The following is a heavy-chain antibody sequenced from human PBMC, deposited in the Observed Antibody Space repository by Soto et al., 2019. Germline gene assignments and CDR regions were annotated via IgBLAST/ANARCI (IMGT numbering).Heavy chain of an antibody. CDR2: IIPLSGTA. CDR3: ARQSSWCTSTSCYSNYGMDV. V-gene: IGHV1-69*05. Sequence: SVKVSCKASGGTFSSYGIRWVRQAPGQGLEWMGGIIPLSGTANYAQKFQGRVTITTDESTSTAYMELSSLRSEDTAVYYCARQSSWCTSTSCYSNYGMDVWGQGTTVTVSS. J-gene: IGHJ6*02. D-gene: IGHD2-2*01. CDR1: GGTFSSYG.